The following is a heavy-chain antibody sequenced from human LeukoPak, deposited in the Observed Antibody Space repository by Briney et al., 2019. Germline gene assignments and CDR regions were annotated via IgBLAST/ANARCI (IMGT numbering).Heavy chain of an antibody. V-gene: IGHV4-59*01. D-gene: IGHD4-11*01. CDR1: GDSMSSYY. CDR3: ARLWGDYSTPFDY. CDR2: IYYSGNT. Sequence: SETLSLTCTVSGDSMSSYYWSWIRQPPGKGLEWIGYIYYSGNTNYNPSLKSRVTISVDTSKNQFSLKLSSVTAADTAVYYCARLWGDYSTPFDYWGQGTLVTVSS. J-gene: IGHJ4*02.